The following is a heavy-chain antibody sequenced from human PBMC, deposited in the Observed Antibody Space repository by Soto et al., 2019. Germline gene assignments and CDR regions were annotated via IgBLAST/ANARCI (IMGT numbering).Heavy chain of an antibody. V-gene: IGHV3-30-3*01. CDR3: VRDRHVDTAMQFDY. CDR2: VSYDGGNK. Sequence: QVQLVESGGGVVQPGRSLRLSCAASGFTFSGYALHWVRQAPGKGLEWVAVVSYDGGNKYYADSVKGRFTVSRDNSKNALYLQMDSLRAEDTAVYYCVRDRHVDTAMQFDYWGQGPLVTVSS. D-gene: IGHD5-18*01. CDR1: GFTFSGYA. J-gene: IGHJ4*02.